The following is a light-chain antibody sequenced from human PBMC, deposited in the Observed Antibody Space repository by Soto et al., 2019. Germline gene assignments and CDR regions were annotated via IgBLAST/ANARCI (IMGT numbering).Light chain of an antibody. CDR1: QSISYW. Sequence: DIPMTQSPSTLSASVGDRVTITCRASQSISYWLAWFQQKPGKAPKLLIYKASSLKSGVPSRFSGSGSGTEFTLTISSLQPDDFATYYCQQYNSYPLTFGGGTKVEIK. CDR3: QQYNSYPLT. V-gene: IGKV1-5*03. J-gene: IGKJ4*01. CDR2: KAS.